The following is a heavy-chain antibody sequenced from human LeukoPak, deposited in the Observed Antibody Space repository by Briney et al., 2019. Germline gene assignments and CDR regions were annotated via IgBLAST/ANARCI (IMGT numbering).Heavy chain of an antibody. CDR3: ARDPPRVAAAAYADY. Sequence: ASVKVSCKASGYTFTGYYMHWVRQAPGQGLEWMGRINPNSGGTNYAQKFQARVTMTRDTSISTAYMELSRLRSDDTAVYYCARDPPRVAAAAYADYWGQGTLVTVSS. CDR1: GYTFTGYY. CDR2: INPNSGGT. V-gene: IGHV1-2*06. D-gene: IGHD6-13*01. J-gene: IGHJ4*02.